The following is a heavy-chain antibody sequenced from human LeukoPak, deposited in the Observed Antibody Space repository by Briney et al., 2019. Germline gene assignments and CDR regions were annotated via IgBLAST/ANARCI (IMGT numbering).Heavy chain of an antibody. D-gene: IGHD6-19*01. J-gene: IGHJ4*02. CDR3: PRDHGSGWYDLVY. CDR2: INPNSGGT. Sequence: ASVKVSCKASGYTFTGYYMHWVRQAPGQGLEWMGWINPNSGGTNYAQKFQGRVTMTRDTSISTAYMELSRLRSDDTAVYYCPRDHGSGWYDLVYWGQGTLVTVSS. V-gene: IGHV1-2*02. CDR1: GYTFTGYY.